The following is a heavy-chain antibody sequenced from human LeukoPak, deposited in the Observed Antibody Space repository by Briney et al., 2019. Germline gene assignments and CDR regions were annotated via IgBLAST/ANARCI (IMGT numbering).Heavy chain of an antibody. Sequence: GRSLRLSCSASAFTFISYTMHWVPHAPGEGLEWVAVISYDETNKYYPDSVKGRFTISRDNSKNTLYLQMNSLRPEDTAVYYCARGSNWFYYYYTMDVWGQGTTVTVSS. J-gene: IGHJ6*02. V-gene: IGHV3-30-3*01. CDR3: ARGSNWFYYYYTMDV. CDR1: AFTFISYT. CDR2: ISYDETNK. D-gene: IGHD6-13*01.